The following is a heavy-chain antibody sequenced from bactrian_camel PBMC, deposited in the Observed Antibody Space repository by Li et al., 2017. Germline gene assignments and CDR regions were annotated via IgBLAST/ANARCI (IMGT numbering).Heavy chain of an antibody. CDR1: GDGIHVRD. CDR2: ISGGGSI. Sequence: HVQLVESGGGSVQAGGSLRLSCTGSGDGIHVRDMGWFRQVPGREREGVATISGGGSITYADSVKGRFTISKDSDWNNWYMDMNNLNPEDTAMYYCAADRGSMASRCREYKYWGQGTQVTV. J-gene: IGHJ4*01. D-gene: IGHD2*01. CDR3: AADRGSMASRCREYKY. V-gene: IGHV3S53*01.